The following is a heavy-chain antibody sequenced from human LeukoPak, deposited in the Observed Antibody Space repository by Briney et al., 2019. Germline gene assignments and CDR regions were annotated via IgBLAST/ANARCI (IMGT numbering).Heavy chain of an antibody. CDR2: INHSGST. CDR1: GGSFSGYY. V-gene: IGHV4-34*01. Sequence: SETLSLTCAVYGGSFSGYYWSWIRQPPGKGLEWIGEINHSGSTNYNPSLKSRVTISVDTSKNQFSLKLSSVTAADTAVYYCARAERSIGRKGALSFDYWGQGTLVTVSS. D-gene: IGHD6-6*01. CDR3: ARAERSIGRKGALSFDY. J-gene: IGHJ4*02.